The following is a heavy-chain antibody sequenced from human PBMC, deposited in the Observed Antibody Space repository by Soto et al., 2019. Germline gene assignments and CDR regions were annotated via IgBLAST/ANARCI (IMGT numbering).Heavy chain of an antibody. J-gene: IGHJ5*02. CDR1: GGSISSSSYY. CDR3: ARPAVIAVAGTVWFDP. V-gene: IGHV4-39*01. CDR2: IYYSGST. D-gene: IGHD6-19*01. Sequence: QLQLQESGPGLVKPSETLSLTCTVSGGSISSSSYYWGWIRQPPGKGLEWIGSIYYSGSTYYNPSLKRRVTISVDTSKNQFSLKLSFVTAADTAVYYCARPAVIAVAGTVWFDPWGQGTLVTVSS.